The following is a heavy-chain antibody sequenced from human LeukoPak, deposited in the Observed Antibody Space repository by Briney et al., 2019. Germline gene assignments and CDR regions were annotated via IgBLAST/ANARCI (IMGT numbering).Heavy chain of an antibody. J-gene: IGHJ4*02. CDR2: IYYSGTT. V-gene: IGHV4-59*01. D-gene: IGHD6-19*01. CDR3: ARDSAWFIY. CDR1: GGSISSYY. Sequence: SETLSLTCTVSGGSISSYYWSWIRQPQGKGLEWIGYIYYSGTTNYNPSLRSRVTISVDTSKNQFSLNLSSVTAADTAVYYCARDSAWFIYWGQGIPVTVSS.